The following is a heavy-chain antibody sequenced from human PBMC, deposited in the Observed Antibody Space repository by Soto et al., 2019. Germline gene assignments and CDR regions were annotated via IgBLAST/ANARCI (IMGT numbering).Heavy chain of an antibody. J-gene: IGHJ4*02. V-gene: IGHV1-69*13. CDR1: GGTFSSYA. Sequence: ASVKVSCNASGGTFSSYAISLVRQAPGQGLEWMGGIIPIFGTANYAQKFQGRVTITADESKNTLYLETNSLRVEDTAIYFCAKDRGGEFSSSRYFDYWGQGTLVTVSS. CDR3: AKDRGGEFSSSRYFDY. CDR2: IIPIFGTA. D-gene: IGHD3-16*01.